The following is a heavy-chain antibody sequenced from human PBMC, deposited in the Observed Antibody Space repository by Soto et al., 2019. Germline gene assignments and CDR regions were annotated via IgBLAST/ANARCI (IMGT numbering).Heavy chain of an antibody. CDR1: GGTFSSYA. V-gene: IGHV1-69*06. CDR2: IIPIFGTA. J-gene: IGHJ4*02. CDR3: ARVSNYYDSSGYHYFDY. Sequence: QVQLVQSGAEVKKPGSSVKVSCKASGGTFSSYAISWVRQAPGHGLEWMGGIIPIFGTANYAQKFQGRVTITADKSTSTAYMELSSLRSEDTAVYYCARVSNYYDSSGYHYFDYWGQGTLVTVSS. D-gene: IGHD3-22*01.